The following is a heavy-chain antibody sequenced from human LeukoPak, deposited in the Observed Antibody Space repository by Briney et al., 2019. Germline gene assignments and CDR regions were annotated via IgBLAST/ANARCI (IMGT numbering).Heavy chain of an antibody. J-gene: IGHJ3*02. V-gene: IGHV4-59*08. CDR1: GGSISSYY. CDR2: IYYSGST. Sequence: SETLSLTCTVSGGSISSYYWSWIRQPPGKGLEWIGYIYYSGSTNYNPSLKSRVTISVDTSKNQFSLKLSSVTAADTAVYYCARKLGDSSSWYHAFDIWGQGTMVTVPS. D-gene: IGHD6-13*01. CDR3: ARKLGDSSSWYHAFDI.